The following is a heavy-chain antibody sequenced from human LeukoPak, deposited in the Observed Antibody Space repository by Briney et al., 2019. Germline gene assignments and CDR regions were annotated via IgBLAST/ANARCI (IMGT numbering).Heavy chain of an antibody. CDR1: GGSISSYY. J-gene: IGHJ2*01. V-gene: IGHV4-59*08. Sequence: SETLSLTCTVSGGSISSYYWSWIRQPPGKGLEYIGYIYYSGNTNSNPSLNSRVTVSVDTSKNQFSLKLSSVTAADTAVYYCARRGSGASLEYYFDLWGRGTLVTVSS. CDR2: IYYSGNT. CDR3: ARRGSGASLEYYFDL. D-gene: IGHD1-14*01.